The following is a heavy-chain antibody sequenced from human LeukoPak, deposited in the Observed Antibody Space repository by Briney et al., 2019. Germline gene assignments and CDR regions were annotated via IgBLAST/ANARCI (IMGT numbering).Heavy chain of an antibody. CDR1: GGSFSDYS. Sequence: SETLSLTCAVHGGSFSDYSWTWIRQSPGKGLEWIGEISHTGGTNYKPSLNSRVTISVDTSKKQISLNLTSVTAADTAVYYCARLYRGSWAYYFDYWGQGILVTVSS. D-gene: IGHD6-13*01. V-gene: IGHV4-34*01. CDR3: ARLYRGSWAYYFDY. J-gene: IGHJ4*02. CDR2: ISHTGGT.